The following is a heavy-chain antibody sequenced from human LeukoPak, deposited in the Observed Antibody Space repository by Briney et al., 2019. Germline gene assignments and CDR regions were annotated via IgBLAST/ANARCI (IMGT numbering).Heavy chain of an antibody. J-gene: IGHJ4*02. CDR2: ISSLSGTI. D-gene: IGHD3-10*01. V-gene: IGHV3-48*01. Sequence: GGSLRLSCEASGLTFSSYSMNWVRQAPGEGLEWISYISSLSGTINYADSVKGRFTISRDNAKNSLYLQMNSLRVEDTGVYYCARDVYYGSGSPRLDYWGQGTLVTVSS. CDR1: GLTFSSYS. CDR3: ARDVYYGSGSPRLDY.